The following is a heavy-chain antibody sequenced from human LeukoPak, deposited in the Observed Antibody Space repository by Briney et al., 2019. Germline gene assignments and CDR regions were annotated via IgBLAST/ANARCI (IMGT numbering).Heavy chain of an antibody. Sequence: GASVKVSCKASGYTFTSYDLNWVRQATGQGLEWMGWMNPNSGNTGYAQKFQRRVTMTRNHSISTDYMQLSSLRSEDTPVYYCARADYYGSSMDVWGQGTTVTVSS. V-gene: IGHV1-8*01. CDR2: MNPNSGNT. D-gene: IGHD3-10*01. CDR3: ARADYYGSSMDV. CDR1: GYTFTSYD. J-gene: IGHJ6*02.